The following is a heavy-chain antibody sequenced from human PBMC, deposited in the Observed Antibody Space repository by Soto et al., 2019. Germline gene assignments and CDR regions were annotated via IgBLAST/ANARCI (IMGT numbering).Heavy chain of an antibody. V-gene: IGHV3-9*01. CDR2: ISWNSGSI. Sequence: VQLVESGGGLVQPGRSLRLSCAASGFTFDDYAMHWVRQAPGKGLEWVSGISWNSGSIGYADSVKGRFTISRDNAKNSLYLQMNSLRAEDTALYYCAKDLGYCSSTSCSPFDYWGQGTLVTVSS. CDR3: AKDLGYCSSTSCSPFDY. CDR1: GFTFDDYA. J-gene: IGHJ4*02. D-gene: IGHD2-2*01.